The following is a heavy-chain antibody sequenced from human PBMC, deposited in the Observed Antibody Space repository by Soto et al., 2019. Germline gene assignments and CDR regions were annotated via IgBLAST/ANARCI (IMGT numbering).Heavy chain of an antibody. V-gene: IGHV1-69*13. Sequence: GASVKVSCKASGGTFSNSAIIWVRQAPGQGLEWMGGILPIFGTPNYAQKFQGRLTISADEFSSTAYTELNILRSEDTAVYYCATQAEAMDTAMLKGLAHWGQGSLVTVYS. CDR2: ILPIFGTP. CDR3: ATQAEAMDTAMLKGLAH. D-gene: IGHD5-18*01. CDR1: GGTFSNSA. J-gene: IGHJ4*02.